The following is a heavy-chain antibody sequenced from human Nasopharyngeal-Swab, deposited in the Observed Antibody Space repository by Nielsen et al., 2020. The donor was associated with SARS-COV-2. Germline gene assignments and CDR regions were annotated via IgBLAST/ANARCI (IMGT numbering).Heavy chain of an antibody. J-gene: IGHJ3*02. CDR2: IYYSGST. CDR3: ARDPMTTVTTGAFDI. V-gene: IGHV4-59*01. Sequence: SETLSLTCTVSGGSISSYYWSWIRQPPGKGLEWIGYIYYSGSTNYNPSLKSRVTISVDTSKNQFSLKLSSVTAADTAVYYCARDPMTTVTTGAFDIWGQGTMVTGSS. CDR1: GGSISSYY. D-gene: IGHD4-17*01.